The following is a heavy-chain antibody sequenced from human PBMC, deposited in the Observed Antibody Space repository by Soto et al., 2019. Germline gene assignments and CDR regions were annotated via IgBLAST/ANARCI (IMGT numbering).Heavy chain of an antibody. D-gene: IGHD5-18*01. Sequence: GASVKVSCKASGGTFSSYAISWVRQAPGQGLEWMGGIIPIFGTANYAQKFQGRVTITADESTSTAYMELSSLRSEDTAVYYCERVKKWIQLWDNFDYWGQGTLVTVSS. CDR3: ERVKKWIQLWDNFDY. CDR2: IIPIFGTA. V-gene: IGHV1-69*13. J-gene: IGHJ4*02. CDR1: GGTFSSYA.